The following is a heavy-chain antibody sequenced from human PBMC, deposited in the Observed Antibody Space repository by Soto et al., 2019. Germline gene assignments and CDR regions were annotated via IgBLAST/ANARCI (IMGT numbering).Heavy chain of an antibody. CDR1: GGSIASGGFS. Sequence: KTSETLSLTSTVSGGSIASGGFSWSWIRQPPGKGLEWIGYIYYSGSTNYNPSLKSRVTISVDTSKNQFSLKLSSVTAADTAVYYCARAGGGIAAAGFDPWGQGTLVTVSS. CDR3: ARAGGGIAAAGFDP. D-gene: IGHD6-13*01. V-gene: IGHV4-61*08. J-gene: IGHJ5*02. CDR2: IYYSGST.